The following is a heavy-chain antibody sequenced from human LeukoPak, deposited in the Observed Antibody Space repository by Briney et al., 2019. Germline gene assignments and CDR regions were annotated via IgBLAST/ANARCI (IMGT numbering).Heavy chain of an antibody. CDR3: TTGRTYSSGWYGAFDS. V-gene: IGHV3-15*01. CDR2: IKSKADGGPK. CDR1: GFTFSNAW. J-gene: IGHJ3*02. D-gene: IGHD6-19*01. Sequence: PGGSLRLSCAASGFTFSNAWMSWVRQAQGKGLEWVGRIKSKADGGPKDYAALVKGRFTISRSDSNNTLYRQMKSLKTEDTAVYYCTTGRTYSSGWYGAFDSWGEGTMVTVSS.